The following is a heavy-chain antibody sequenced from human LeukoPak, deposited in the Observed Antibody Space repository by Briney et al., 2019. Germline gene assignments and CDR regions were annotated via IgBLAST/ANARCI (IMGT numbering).Heavy chain of an antibody. CDR3: ARVAVAHYGMDV. J-gene: IGHJ6*02. CDR1: GGSISSYY. Sequence: PSETLSLTCTVSGGSISSYYWSWIRQPPGKGLEWIGYIYYSGSTNYNPSLKSRVTISVDTSKNQFSLKLSSVTAADTAVYYCARVAVAHYGMDVWGQGTTVTVSS. CDR2: IYYSGST. D-gene: IGHD6-19*01. V-gene: IGHV4-59*01.